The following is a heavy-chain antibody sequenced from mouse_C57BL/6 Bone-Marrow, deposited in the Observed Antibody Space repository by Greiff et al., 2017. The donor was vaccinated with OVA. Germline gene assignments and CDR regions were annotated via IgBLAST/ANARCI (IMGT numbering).Heavy chain of an antibody. Sequence: VQLQQSGPGLVQPSQCLSITCTVSGFSLTSYGVHWVRQSPGKGLEWLGVIWSGGSKDYNAAFISRLSSSKDKSKSQVFYKVNSLQADDTARYYGARKAYPYYYAMDYWGQGTSVTVSS. CDR2: IWSGGSK. J-gene: IGHJ4*01. V-gene: IGHV2-2*01. D-gene: IGHD2-10*01. CDR3: ARKAYPYYYAMDY. CDR1: GFSLTSYG.